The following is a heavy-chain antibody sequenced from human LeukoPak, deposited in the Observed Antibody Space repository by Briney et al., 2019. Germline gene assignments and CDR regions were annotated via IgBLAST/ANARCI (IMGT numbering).Heavy chain of an antibody. CDR2: IYTSGST. J-gene: IGHJ4*02. D-gene: IGHD6-19*01. V-gene: IGHV4-61*02. CDR3: ARVGRSVARWFDY. CDR1: GGSISSGSYY. Sequence: SQTLSLTCTVSGGSISSGSYYWSWIRQPAGKGLEWIGRIYTSGSTNYNPSLKSRVTISVDTSNNQFSLKLSSVTAADTAVYYCARVGRSVARWFDYWGQGTLVTVSS.